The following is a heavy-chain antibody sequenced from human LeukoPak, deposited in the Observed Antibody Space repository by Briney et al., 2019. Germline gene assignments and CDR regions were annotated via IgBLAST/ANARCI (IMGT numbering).Heavy chain of an antibody. D-gene: IGHD4-23*01. J-gene: IGHJ6*02. CDR3: ATSNYGGNSEQDYYYYYGMDV. Sequence: GGSLRLSCAASGFTFSDYYMSWIRQAPGKGLEWVSYISSSSSYTNYADSVKGRFTISRDNAKNSLYLQMNSLRAGDTAVYYCATSNYGGNSEQDYYYYYGMDVWGQGTTVTVSS. V-gene: IGHV3-11*03. CDR1: GFTFSDYY. CDR2: ISSSSSYT.